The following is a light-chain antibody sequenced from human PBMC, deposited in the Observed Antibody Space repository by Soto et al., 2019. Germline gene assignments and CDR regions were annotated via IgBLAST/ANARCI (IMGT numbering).Light chain of an antibody. CDR2: GAS. CDR3: QQYGSTWIT. CDR1: QSVSSSY. V-gene: IGKV3-20*01. J-gene: IGKJ5*01. Sequence: EIVLTQSPGTLSLSPGERATLSCRASQSVSSSYLAWYQQKPGQAPRLLLYGASSRATGIPDRFSGSGSGTDFTLTISRREPEDFAVYYSQQYGSTWITFGQGTRLEIK.